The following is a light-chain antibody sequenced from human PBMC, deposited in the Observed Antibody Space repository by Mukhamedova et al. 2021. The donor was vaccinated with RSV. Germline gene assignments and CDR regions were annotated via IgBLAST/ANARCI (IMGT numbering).Light chain of an antibody. Sequence: GDRVTITCRAGQNIATYLNWYQQKPGKAPQLLIYTTSTLQSGVPSRFSGSGSVTDFTLTISSLQPEDFATYFCQQSYSYPPTFGPG. J-gene: IGKJ3*01. CDR3: QQSYSYPPT. CDR1: QNIATY. V-gene: IGKV1-39*01. CDR2: TTS.